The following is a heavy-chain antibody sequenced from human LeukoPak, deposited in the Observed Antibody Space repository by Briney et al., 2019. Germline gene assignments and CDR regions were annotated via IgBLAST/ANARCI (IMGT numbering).Heavy chain of an antibody. CDR2: IYYSGSS. D-gene: IGHD5-12*01. CDR1: GGSISSGVSY. V-gene: IGHV4-31*03. Sequence: SETLSLTCTVSGGSISSGVSYWSWIRQHPGKGLEWIAYIYYSGSSSYNPSLKSRVTISVDTSKNQFSLKLSSVTAADTAVYYCARDYRFDSGYDLLDAFDVWAKGQWSPSLQ. J-gene: IGHJ3*01. CDR3: ARDYRFDSGYDLLDAFDV.